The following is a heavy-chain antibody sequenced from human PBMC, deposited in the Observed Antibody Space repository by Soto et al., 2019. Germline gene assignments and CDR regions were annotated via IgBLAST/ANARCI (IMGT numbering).Heavy chain of an antibody. J-gene: IGHJ4*01. CDR1: GGSVSSNSAG. Sequence: SQTLSLSCAIAGGSVSSNSAGWSWVRQSPSRGLEWLGRTYYRSKWYYEYAVSVRGRITINPDTSKNQYSLQLNSVTPEDTAVYFCARGEQYSGRIFAYWGKGTLVTVSS. V-gene: IGHV6-1*01. CDR2: TYYRSKWYY. CDR3: ARGEQYSGRIFAY. D-gene: IGHD1-26*01.